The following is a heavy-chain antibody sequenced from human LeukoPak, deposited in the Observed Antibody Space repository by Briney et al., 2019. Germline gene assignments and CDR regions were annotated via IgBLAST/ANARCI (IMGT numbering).Heavy chain of an antibody. Sequence: SETLSLMCAVYGGPFSGSYWGWFRQPPGKGLEWIGEINHSGSTNYNPSLKSRVTISVDTSKNQISLKLSSVTAADTAVYYCAGREFWGRGTLATVSS. CDR2: INHSGST. CDR1: GGPFSGSY. CDR3: AGREF. D-gene: IGHD3-10*01. V-gene: IGHV4-34*01. J-gene: IGHJ4*02.